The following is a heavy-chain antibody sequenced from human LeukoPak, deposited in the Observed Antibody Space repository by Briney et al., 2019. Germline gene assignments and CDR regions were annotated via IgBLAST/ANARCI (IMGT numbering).Heavy chain of an antibody. D-gene: IGHD2-2*01. Sequence: SETLSLTCTVSGGSISSGSYYWSWIRQPAGKGLEWIGRIYTSGSTNYNPSLKSRVTISVDTSKNQFSLKLSSVTAADTAVYYCARDGSRGYCSSTSCYPLFDYWGQGTLVTVSP. CDR3: ARDGSRGYCSSTSCYPLFDY. CDR1: GGSISSGSYY. CDR2: IYTSGST. J-gene: IGHJ4*02. V-gene: IGHV4-61*02.